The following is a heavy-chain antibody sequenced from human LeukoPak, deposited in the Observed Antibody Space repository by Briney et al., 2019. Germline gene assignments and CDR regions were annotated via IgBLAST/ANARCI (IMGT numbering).Heavy chain of an antibody. Sequence: PGGSLRLSCAASGFTFSSYAMSWVRQAPGKGLEWVSAISGSGGSTYYADSVKGRFTISRDNSKNTLYLQMNSLRAEDTAVYYCARGYYYGSGTNPAEAFDIWGQGTMVTVSS. CDR2: ISGSGGST. CDR1: GFTFSSYA. V-gene: IGHV3-23*01. CDR3: ARGYYYGSGTNPAEAFDI. D-gene: IGHD3-10*01. J-gene: IGHJ3*02.